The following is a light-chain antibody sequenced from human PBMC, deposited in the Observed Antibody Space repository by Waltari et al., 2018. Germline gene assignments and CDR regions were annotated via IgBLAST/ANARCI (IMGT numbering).Light chain of an antibody. CDR2: AAY. V-gene: IGKV1-39*01. CDR1: QNIRTY. CDR3: QQTYSDPRT. Sequence: DIQMTQSPPSLSASVGAIVTLTCRASQNIRTYLNWYQQTPGKAPRLLIYAAYTLRSGVPARFSASGSGTNFTLTISSLQPEDFATFYCQQTYSDPRTFGGGTKV. J-gene: IGKJ4*01.